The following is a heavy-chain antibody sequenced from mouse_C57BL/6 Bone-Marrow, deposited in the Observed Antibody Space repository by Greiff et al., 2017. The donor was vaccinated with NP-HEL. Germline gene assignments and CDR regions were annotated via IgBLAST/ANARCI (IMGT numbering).Heavy chain of an antibody. CDR1: GFSFNTYA. CDR2: IRSKSNNYAT. V-gene: IGHV10-1*01. Sequence: EVKLVESGGGLVQPKGSLKLSCAASGFSFNTYAMNWVRQAPGKGLEWVARIRSKSNNYATYYADSEKDRFTISRDDSESMLYLQMNNLKTEDTAMYYCVRQIRPYYYAMDYWGQGTSVTVSS. J-gene: IGHJ4*01. D-gene: IGHD2-12*01. CDR3: VRQIRPYYYAMDY.